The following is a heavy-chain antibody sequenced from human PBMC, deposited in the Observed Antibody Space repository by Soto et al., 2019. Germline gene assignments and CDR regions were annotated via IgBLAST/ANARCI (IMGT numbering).Heavy chain of an antibody. J-gene: IGHJ4*02. CDR1: GGSISSYY. Sequence: SETLSLTCTVSGGSISSYYWSWIRQPPGEGLEWIGCISYTGSTNYNPSLKSRVTISVDTSKNQFSLKLSSVTAADTAVYYCARGRGYSYGRDFGYWGQGTLVTVSS. V-gene: IGHV4-59*12. D-gene: IGHD5-18*01. CDR3: ARGRGYSYGRDFGY. CDR2: ISYTGST.